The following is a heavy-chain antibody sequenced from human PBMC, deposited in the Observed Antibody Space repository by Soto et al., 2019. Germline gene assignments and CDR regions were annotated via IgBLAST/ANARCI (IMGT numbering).Heavy chain of an antibody. CDR2: INDSGST. J-gene: IGHJ4*02. CDR3: ARRLKYQLLPFDY. Sequence: QVQLQQWGAGLLKPSETLSLTCAVYGGSFSGYYWSWIRQPPGKGLEWIGEINDSGSTNYNPSLKSRVTISVDTSKNQFSLKLSSVTAADTAVYYCARRLKYQLLPFDYWGQGTLVTVSS. V-gene: IGHV4-34*01. D-gene: IGHD2-2*01. CDR1: GGSFSGYY.